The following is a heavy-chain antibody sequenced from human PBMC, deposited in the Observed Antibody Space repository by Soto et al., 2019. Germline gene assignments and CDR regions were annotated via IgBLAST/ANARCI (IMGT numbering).Heavy chain of an antibody. CDR3: ARDSSSSLDWFDP. D-gene: IGHD6-6*01. CDR1: GYTFTDYA. CDR2: INAGNGNT. V-gene: IGHV1-3*01. J-gene: IGHJ5*02. Sequence: ASVKVSCKASGYTFTDYAMHWVRQAPGQRLEWMGWINAGNGNTKYSQKFQDRVTITRDTSASTVYMDLSSLRFEDTAIYYCARDSSSSLDWFDPWGQGTLVNLSS.